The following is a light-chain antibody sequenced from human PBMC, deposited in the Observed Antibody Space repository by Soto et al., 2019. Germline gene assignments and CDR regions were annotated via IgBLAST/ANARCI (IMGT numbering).Light chain of an antibody. CDR2: WGS. J-gene: IGKJ3*01. CDR3: MQALQTRT. CDR1: QSLLHSNGYNY. Sequence: EIVMTQSPLSLPVTPEEPASISCRSSQSLLHSNGYNYLDWYLQKPGQSPQLLIYWGSNPASGVPDRFSGSGSGTDFTLKISRVEAEDVGVYYCMQALQTRTFGPGT. V-gene: IGKV2-28*01.